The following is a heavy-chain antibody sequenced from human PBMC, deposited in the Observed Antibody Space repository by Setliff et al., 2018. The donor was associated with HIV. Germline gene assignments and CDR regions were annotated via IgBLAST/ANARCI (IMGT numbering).Heavy chain of an antibody. CDR1: GDTFSNYA. V-gene: IGHV1-69*10. Sequence: SVKVSCKASGDTFSNYAINWVRQAPGQGLEWMGGFIPILGIANSVHKFQGRLTITADKFTSTAYMELSSLRSEDTAVYYCARARITMLKSDDAFDIWGQGTLVTVSS. CDR2: FIPILGIA. CDR3: ARARITMLKSDDAFDI. J-gene: IGHJ3*02. D-gene: IGHD3-10*02.